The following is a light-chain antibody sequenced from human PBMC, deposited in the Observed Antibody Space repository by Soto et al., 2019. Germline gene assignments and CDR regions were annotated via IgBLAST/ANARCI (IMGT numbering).Light chain of an antibody. CDR2: AAS. CDR1: QGISSY. CDR3: QQLNSYPL. J-gene: IGKJ3*01. V-gene: IGKV1-9*01. Sequence: DIKLTQSPSFLSASVGDRVTITCRASQGISSYLAWYQQKPGKAPKLLIYAASTLQSGDPSRFSGSGSGTEFTLTISSLQPEDFATYYCQQLNSYPLFGPGTKVDIK.